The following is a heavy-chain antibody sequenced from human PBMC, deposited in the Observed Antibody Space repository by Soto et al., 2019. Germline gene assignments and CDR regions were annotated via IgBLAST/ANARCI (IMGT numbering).Heavy chain of an antibody. CDR2: INHSGST. J-gene: IGHJ1*01. V-gene: IGHV4-34*01. D-gene: IGHD3-3*01. CDR3: ARGDFWSGYYTGLFQH. CDR1: GGSFSGYY. Sequence: SETLSLTCAVYGGSFSGYYWSWIRQPPGKGLEWIGEINHSGSTNYNPSLKSRVTISVDTSKNQFSLKLSSVTAADTAVYYCARGDFWSGYYTGLFQHWGQGTLVTVSS.